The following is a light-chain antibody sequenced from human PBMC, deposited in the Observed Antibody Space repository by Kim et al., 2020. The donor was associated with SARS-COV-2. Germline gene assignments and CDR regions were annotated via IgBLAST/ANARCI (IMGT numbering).Light chain of an antibody. CDR3: QTWGTGMV. J-gene: IGLJ2*01. Sequence: GASVKLTCTLSSGHISYAIAWHQQQPEKGPRYLMKLNSDGRHSKGDGSPDRFSGSSSGAERYLTISILQSEDEADYYCQTWGTGMVFGGGTQLTVL. CDR1: SGHISYA. V-gene: IGLV4-69*01. CDR2: LNSDGRH.